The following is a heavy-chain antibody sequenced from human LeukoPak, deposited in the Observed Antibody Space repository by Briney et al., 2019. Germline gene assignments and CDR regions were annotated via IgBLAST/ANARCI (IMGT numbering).Heavy chain of an antibody. CDR2: ISSRTNYI. D-gene: IGHD2-2*01. J-gene: IGHJ4*02. CDR1: GFTFSLYS. V-gene: IGHV3-21*01. CDR3: ARESSSNPAFDY. Sequence: GGSLRLSCAASGFTFSLYSMNWVRQAPGKGLEWVSSISSRTNYIDYADSVKGRFIISRDDARNSLSLQMNTLRAEDTAIYYCARESSSNPAFDYWGQGILVTVSS.